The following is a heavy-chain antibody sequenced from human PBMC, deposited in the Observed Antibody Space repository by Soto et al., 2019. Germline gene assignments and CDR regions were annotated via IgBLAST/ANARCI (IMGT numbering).Heavy chain of an antibody. CDR2: ISYDGSNK. D-gene: IGHD2-2*01. V-gene: IGHV3-30-3*01. J-gene: IGHJ4*02. CDR1: GFTFSSYA. CDR3: ARDGVGVVPAAIRFDY. Sequence: QVQLVESGGGVVQPGRSLRLSCATSGFTFSSYAIHWVRQAPGNXXXXXAXISYDGSNKNYADSVKGRFTISRDNSKNTVDLQMNSLRAEDTSVYYCARDGVGVVPAAIRFDYWGQGTLVTVSS.